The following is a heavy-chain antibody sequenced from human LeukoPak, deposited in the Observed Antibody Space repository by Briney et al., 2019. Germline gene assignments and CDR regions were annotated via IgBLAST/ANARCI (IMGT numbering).Heavy chain of an antibody. Sequence: SGTLSLTCTVSGGSISSSSYYWGWIRQPPGKGLEWIGSIYYSGSTYYNPSLKSRVTIPVDTSKNQFSLKLSSVTAADTAVYYCARRVVYYYDSSGYYPTFPFDYWGQGTLVTVSS. CDR3: ARRVVYYYDSSGYYPTFPFDY. D-gene: IGHD3-22*01. J-gene: IGHJ4*02. CDR1: GGSISSSSYY. V-gene: IGHV4-39*01. CDR2: IYYSGST.